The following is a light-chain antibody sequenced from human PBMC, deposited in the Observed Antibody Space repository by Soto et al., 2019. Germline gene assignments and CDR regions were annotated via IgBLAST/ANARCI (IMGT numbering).Light chain of an antibody. J-gene: IGKJ3*01. Sequence: DIVMTQSPDSLAVSLGERATINCKSSQSVLYSSNNKNYLAWYQQNPGQPPKLLIYWASTREFGVPDRFSGSGSGTDFTLTISSLQAEDVAVYYCQQYYNTPFTFGPWTKVDIK. CDR3: QQYYNTPFT. CDR1: QSVLYSSNNKNY. V-gene: IGKV4-1*01. CDR2: WAS.